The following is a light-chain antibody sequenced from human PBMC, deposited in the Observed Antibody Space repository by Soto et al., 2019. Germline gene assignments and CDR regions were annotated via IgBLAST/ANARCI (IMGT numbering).Light chain of an antibody. Sequence: SYELTQPPSVSVAPGQTARITCGGNNIGSKSVHWYQQKPGQAPVLVVYDDSDRPSGIPEPFSGSNSGNTATLTISRVEAGDEADYYCQVWDSSSDHPGVFGGGTKLTVL. CDR1: NIGSKS. J-gene: IGLJ2*01. CDR3: QVWDSSSDHPGV. CDR2: DDS. V-gene: IGLV3-21*02.